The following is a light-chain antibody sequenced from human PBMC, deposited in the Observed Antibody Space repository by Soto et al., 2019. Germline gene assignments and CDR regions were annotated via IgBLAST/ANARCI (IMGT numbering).Light chain of an antibody. CDR1: QSVSSSY. Sequence: EVVLTESSGTLSLSPGERATLYCRASQSVSSSYLAWYQQKPGQAPRRLIYGASSRATGIPDRFSGSGSGTDFTLPISRLEPEDFAVYYCQQYGSPLTFGGGTKL. CDR3: QQYGSPLT. J-gene: IGKJ4*01. CDR2: GAS. V-gene: IGKV3-20*01.